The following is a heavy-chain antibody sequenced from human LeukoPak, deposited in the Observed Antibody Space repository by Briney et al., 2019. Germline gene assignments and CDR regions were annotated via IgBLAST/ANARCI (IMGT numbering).Heavy chain of an antibody. CDR1: GFTFSSYG. Sequence: PGGSLRLSCAASGFTFSSYGMHWVRQAPGKGLEWVAVISYDGSNEYYADSVKGRFTISRDNSKNTLYLQMNSLRAADTAVYYCARGKGTSYLSSFDYWGQGTLVTVSS. J-gene: IGHJ4*02. CDR3: ARGKGTSYLSSFDY. V-gene: IGHV3-30*03. D-gene: IGHD6-6*01. CDR2: ISYDGSNE.